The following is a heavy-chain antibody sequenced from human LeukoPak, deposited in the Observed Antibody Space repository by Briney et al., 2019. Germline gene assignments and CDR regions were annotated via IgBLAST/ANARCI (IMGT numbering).Heavy chain of an antibody. CDR1: GGSISSSSYY. CDR3: ARHPVGFMVRGVIDY. D-gene: IGHD3-10*01. Sequence: SETLSLTCTVSGGSISSSSYYWGWIRQPPGKGLEWIGSIYYSGSTYYNPSLKSRVTISVDTSKNQFSLKLSSVTAADTAVYYCARHPVGFMVRGVIDYWGQGTLVTVSS. CDR2: IYYSGST. J-gene: IGHJ4*02. V-gene: IGHV4-39*01.